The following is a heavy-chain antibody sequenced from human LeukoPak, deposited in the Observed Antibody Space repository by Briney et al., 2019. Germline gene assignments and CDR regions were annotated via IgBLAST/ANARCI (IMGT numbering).Heavy chain of an antibody. J-gene: IGHJ5*02. CDR3: AKDSGYDPNNWFDP. Sequence: GRSLRLSCAASGFTFDDYAMHWVRQAPGKGLEWVSGISWNSGSIGYADSVKGRFTISRDNAKNSLYLQMNSLRAEDTALYYCAKDSGYDPNNWFDPRGQGTLVTVSS. D-gene: IGHD5-12*01. CDR1: GFTFDDYA. CDR2: ISWNSGSI. V-gene: IGHV3-9*01.